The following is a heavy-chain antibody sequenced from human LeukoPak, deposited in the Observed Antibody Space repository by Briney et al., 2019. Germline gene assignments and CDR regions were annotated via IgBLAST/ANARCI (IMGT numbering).Heavy chain of an antibody. CDR3: ARDMVRVPGGYYYYYYMDV. Sequence: ASVKVSCKASGGTFSSYAISWVRQAPGQGLEWMGGIIPIFGTANYAQKFQGRVTITADKSTSTAYMELSSLRSEDTAVYYCARDMVRVPGGYYYYYYMDVWGKGTTVTISS. CDR1: GGTFSSYA. V-gene: IGHV1-69*06. CDR2: IIPIFGTA. J-gene: IGHJ6*03. D-gene: IGHD3-10*01.